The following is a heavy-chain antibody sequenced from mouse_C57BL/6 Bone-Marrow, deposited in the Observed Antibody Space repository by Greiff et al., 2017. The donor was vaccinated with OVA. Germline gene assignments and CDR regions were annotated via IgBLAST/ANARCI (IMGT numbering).Heavy chain of an antibody. CDR3: ARTVVAPYCDV. J-gene: IGHJ1*03. D-gene: IGHD1-1*01. Sequence: QVQLQQPGAELVKPGASVKLSCKASGYTFTSYWMHWVKQRPGQGLEWIGMIHPNSGSTNYNEKFKSKATLTVDKSSSTAYMQLSILTSEDSAVYYCARTVVAPYCDVWGTGTTVTVSS. V-gene: IGHV1-64*01. CDR2: IHPNSGST. CDR1: GYTFTSYW.